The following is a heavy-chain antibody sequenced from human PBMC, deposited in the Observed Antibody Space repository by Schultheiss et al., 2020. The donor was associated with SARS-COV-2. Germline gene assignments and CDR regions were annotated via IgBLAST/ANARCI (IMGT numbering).Heavy chain of an antibody. Sequence: GSLRLSCAVSGYSISSGYYWGWIRQPPGKGLEWIGSIYHSGSTYYNPSLKSRVTISVDTSKNQFSLKLSSVTAADTAVYYCARSSGSGWVREYYYYYGMDVWGQGTTVTVSS. V-gene: IGHV4-38-2*01. J-gene: IGHJ6*02. CDR1: GYSISSGYY. CDR2: IYHSGST. D-gene: IGHD6-19*01. CDR3: ARSSGSGWVREYYYYYGMDV.